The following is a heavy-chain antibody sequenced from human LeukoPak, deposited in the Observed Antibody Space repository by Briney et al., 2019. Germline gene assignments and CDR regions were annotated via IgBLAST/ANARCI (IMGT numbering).Heavy chain of an antibody. CDR3: ARYSSSWLFDY. Sequence: PSETLSLTCTVSGGSISSYYWSWIRQPPGKGLEWIGYIYYSGSTNYNPSLKSRVTISVDTSKNQFSLKLSSVTAADTAVYYCARYSSSWLFDYWGQGTLVTVSS. D-gene: IGHD6-13*01. CDR1: GGSISSYY. V-gene: IGHV4-59*01. CDR2: IYYSGST. J-gene: IGHJ4*02.